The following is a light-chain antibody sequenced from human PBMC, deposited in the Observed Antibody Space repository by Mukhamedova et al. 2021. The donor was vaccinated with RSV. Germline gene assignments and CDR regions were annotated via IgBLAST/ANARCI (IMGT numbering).Light chain of an antibody. J-gene: IGLJ2*01. CDR3: CSYAGSYVV. CDR2: DVN. V-gene: IGLV2-11*03. Sequence: VTISCTGTSSDVGGYDYVSWYQQHPGKAPKFMIYDVNKRPSGVPDRFSGSKSGNTASLTISGLQAEDEADYYCCSYAGSYVVFGEG. CDR1: SSDVGGYDY.